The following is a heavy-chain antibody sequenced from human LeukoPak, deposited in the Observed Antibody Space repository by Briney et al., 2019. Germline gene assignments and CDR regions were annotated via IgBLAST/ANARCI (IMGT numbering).Heavy chain of an antibody. CDR2: IYYSGRT. Sequence: SETLSLTCTVSGGSISSYYWSWIRQPPGKELEWIGYIYYSGRTYYNPSLKSRVTISVDTSKNQFSLSLGSVTAAATAVYFCARTIPDSGGYYYSDYWGQGTLVTASS. CDR1: GGSISSYY. V-gene: IGHV4-59*08. D-gene: IGHD3-22*01. CDR3: ARTIPDSGGYYYSDY. J-gene: IGHJ4*02.